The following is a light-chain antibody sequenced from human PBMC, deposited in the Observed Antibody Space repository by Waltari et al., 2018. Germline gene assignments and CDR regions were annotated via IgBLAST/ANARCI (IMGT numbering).Light chain of an antibody. J-gene: IGKJ4*01. CDR3: QQRRTWPLT. Sequence: EIVLTQSPATLSLSPGERATLSCRASQSVSYYLAWYQQSPGQAPRLLIYDASSRATGIPARFSGSGSETDSTLTISSLEPEDFAVYYCQQRRTWPLTFGGGTKVEI. V-gene: IGKV3-11*01. CDR1: QSVSYY. CDR2: DAS.